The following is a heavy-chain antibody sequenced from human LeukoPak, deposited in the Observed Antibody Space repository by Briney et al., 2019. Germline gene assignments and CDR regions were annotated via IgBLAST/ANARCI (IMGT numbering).Heavy chain of an antibody. CDR1: GSTFSSYA. J-gene: IGHJ4*02. CDR2: ISGSGGST. Sequence: GASLRLSCAASGSTFSSYAMSWVRQAPGKGLEWVSAISGSGGSTYYADSVKGRFTISRDNSKNTLYLQMNSLRAEDTAVYYCAKGTAVAGTAYYFDYWGQGTLVTVSS. CDR3: AKGTAVAGTAYYFDY. D-gene: IGHD6-19*01. V-gene: IGHV3-23*01.